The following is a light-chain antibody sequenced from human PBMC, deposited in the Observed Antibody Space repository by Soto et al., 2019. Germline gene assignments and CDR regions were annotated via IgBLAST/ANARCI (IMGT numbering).Light chain of an antibody. CDR2: DAS. V-gene: IGKV1-9*01. J-gene: IGKJ3*01. Sequence: DIQLTQSPSSLSASVGDRVTITCRASQGISSYLDWYQQKPGKPPKLLIYDASTLQTGVPSRFCGSGSGTEFTLTSRRQQTEDFASYYYPQLNSYPLFGPGTKVDI. CDR1: QGISSY. CDR3: PQLNSYPL.